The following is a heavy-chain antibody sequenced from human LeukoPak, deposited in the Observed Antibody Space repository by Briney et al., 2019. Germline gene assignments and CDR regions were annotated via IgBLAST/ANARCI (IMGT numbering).Heavy chain of an antibody. CDR2: ISSSSSYI. V-gene: IGHV3-21*04. D-gene: IGHD3-10*02. CDR3: AKDLHYYVAMDV. Sequence: PGGSLRLSCAASGFTFSSYSMNWVRQAPGKGLEWVSSISSSSSYIYYADSVEGRFTISRDNAKNSLYLQMNSLRAEDTALYYCAKDLHYYVAMDVWGQGTAVTVS. J-gene: IGHJ6*02. CDR1: GFTFSSYS.